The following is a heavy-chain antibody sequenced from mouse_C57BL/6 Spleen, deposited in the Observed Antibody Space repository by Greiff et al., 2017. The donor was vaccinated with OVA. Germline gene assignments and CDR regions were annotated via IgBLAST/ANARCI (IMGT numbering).Heavy chain of an antibody. Sequence: VQLQQSVAELVRPGASVKLSCTASGFTIKNTYMHWVKQRPEQGLEWIGRIAPANGNTTYAPKFQGKATLTADTSSNTAYLQLSSLTSEDTAIYYCARNDGYSLFYAMDYWGQGTSVTVSS. CDR2: IAPANGNT. CDR3: ARNDGYSLFYAMDY. V-gene: IGHV14-3*01. CDR1: GFTIKNTY. J-gene: IGHJ4*01. D-gene: IGHD6-1*01.